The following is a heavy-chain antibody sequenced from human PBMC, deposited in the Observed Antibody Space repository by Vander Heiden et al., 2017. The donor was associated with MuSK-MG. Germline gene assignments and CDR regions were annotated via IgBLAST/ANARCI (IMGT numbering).Heavy chain of an antibody. V-gene: IGHV3-48*01. CDR2: ISSSSSTI. J-gene: IGHJ6*02. CDR3: ARDAVAVAGMYYYYGMDV. D-gene: IGHD6-19*01. CDR1: GFTFSSYS. Sequence: EVQLVESGGGLVQPGGSLRLSCAASGFTFSSYSMNGVRQAPGKGLEWVSYISSSSSTIYYADSVKGRFTISRDNAKNSLYLQMNSLRAEDTAVYYCARDAVAVAGMYYYYGMDVWGQGTTVTVSS.